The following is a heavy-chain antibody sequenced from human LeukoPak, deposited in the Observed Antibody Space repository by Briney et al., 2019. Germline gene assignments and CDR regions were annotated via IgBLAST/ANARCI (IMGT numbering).Heavy chain of an antibody. CDR1: GGSISSGGYY. D-gene: IGHD6-13*01. CDR2: IYYSGST. V-gene: IGHV4-31*03. J-gene: IGHJ4*02. Sequence: PSETLSLTCTVSGGSISSGGYYWSWIRQHPGKGLELIGYIYYSGSTYYNPSLKSRVTISVDTSKNQFSLKLSSVTAADTAVYYCARDAGIAAASLFDYWGQGTLVTVSS. CDR3: ARDAGIAAASLFDY.